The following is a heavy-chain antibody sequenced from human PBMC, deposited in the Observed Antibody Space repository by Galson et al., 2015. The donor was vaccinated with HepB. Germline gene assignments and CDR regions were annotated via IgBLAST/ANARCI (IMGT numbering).Heavy chain of an antibody. CDR3: ARGRIVVVPARLSHGMDV. J-gene: IGHJ6*02. D-gene: IGHD2-2*01. V-gene: IGHV4-34*01. Sequence: TLSLTCAVYGGSFSGYYWSWIRQPPGKGLEWIGEINHSGSTNYNPSLKSRVTISVDTSKNQFSLKLSSVTAADTAVYYCARGRIVVVPARLSHGMDVWGQGTTVTVSS. CDR1: GGSFSGYY. CDR2: INHSGST.